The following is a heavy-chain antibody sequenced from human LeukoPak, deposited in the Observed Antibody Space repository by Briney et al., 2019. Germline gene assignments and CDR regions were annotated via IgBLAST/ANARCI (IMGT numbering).Heavy chain of an antibody. D-gene: IGHD5-12*01. CDR3: ARDGTYTDYDPDFDI. V-gene: IGHV3-7*04. CDR2: IKQDGSER. CDR1: GFTFSRFW. J-gene: IGHJ4*02. Sequence: GGSLRLSCAASGFTFSRFWMSWVRQAPGKGLEWVANIKQDGSERYYVDSVKGRFTISRDNAKNSLYLQMNSLRAEDTAVFYCARDGTYTDYDPDFDIWGQGTLVTVSS.